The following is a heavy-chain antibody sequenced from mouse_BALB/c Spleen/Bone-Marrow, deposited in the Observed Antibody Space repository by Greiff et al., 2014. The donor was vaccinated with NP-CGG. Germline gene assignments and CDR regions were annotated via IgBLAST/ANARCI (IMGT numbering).Heavy chain of an antibody. CDR2: IDPANGNT. CDR3: SRGYYDYLFALDY. J-gene: IGHJ4*01. Sequence: EVKLQESGAELVKPGASVKLSCTASGFNIKDTYIYWVKQRPEQGLEWVGGIDPANGNTKYDPKFQGKATIAADTSSNTAYLQLSSLTSEDTAVYYCSRGYYDYLFALDYWGHGTSVTVSS. V-gene: IGHV14-3*02. D-gene: IGHD5-5*01. CDR1: GFNIKDTY.